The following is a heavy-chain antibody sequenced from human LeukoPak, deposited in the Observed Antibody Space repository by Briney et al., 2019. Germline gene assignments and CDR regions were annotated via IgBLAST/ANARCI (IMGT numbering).Heavy chain of an antibody. CDR1: GYSFTSYW. V-gene: IGHV5-51*01. D-gene: IGHD3-3*01. J-gene: IGHJ4*02. CDR2: IYPGDSDT. CDR3: ARWYYDFWSGYSHFDY. Sequence: GESLKISCKGSGYSFTSYWIGWVRQMPGKGLEWMGIIYPGDSDTRYSPSFQGQVTISADKSISTAYLQWSSLKASDTAMYYCARWYYDFWSGYSHFDYWGQGTLVTVSS.